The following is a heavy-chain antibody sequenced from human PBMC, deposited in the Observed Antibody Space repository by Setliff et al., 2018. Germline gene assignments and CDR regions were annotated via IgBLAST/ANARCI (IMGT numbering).Heavy chain of an antibody. V-gene: IGHV4-39*07. CDR1: GASISSGSYY. D-gene: IGHD3-10*01. CDR2: ISHSGST. J-gene: IGHJ5*02. CDR3: ARASYGWGSHYKIKWFDP. Sequence: PSETLSLTCTVSGASISSGSYYWSWIRQPPGRGLEWIGIISHSGSTDYNPSLKSRVTISLDKSRNQFSLHLNSVTASDTAVYYCARASYGWGSHYKIKWFDPWGQGTLVTVSS.